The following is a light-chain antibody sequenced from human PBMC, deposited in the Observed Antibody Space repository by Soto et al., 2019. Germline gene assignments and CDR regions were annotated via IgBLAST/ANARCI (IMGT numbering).Light chain of an antibody. Sequence: EFVLTQSPGTLSLSPGERATLSCRASQSLTNSFIAWYQQRPGQAPRLLIYDTSSRAGGIPDRFSGSGSGTDFTLTISSLEPEDFAVYYCQQRSNWITFGQGTRLEIK. CDR3: QQRSNWIT. V-gene: IGKV3D-20*02. CDR2: DTS. J-gene: IGKJ5*01. CDR1: QSLTNSF.